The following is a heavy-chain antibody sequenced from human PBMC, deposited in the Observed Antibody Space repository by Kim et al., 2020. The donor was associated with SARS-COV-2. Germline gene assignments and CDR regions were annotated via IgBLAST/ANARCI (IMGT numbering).Heavy chain of an antibody. J-gene: IGHJ4*02. D-gene: IGHD2-15*01. Sequence: KGRLTISRDNAKNSLYLQMNSLRAEDTAVYYCARERDAGVVVVAATIFDYWGQGTLVTVSS. V-gene: IGHV3-11*06. CDR3: ARERDAGVVVVAATIFDY.